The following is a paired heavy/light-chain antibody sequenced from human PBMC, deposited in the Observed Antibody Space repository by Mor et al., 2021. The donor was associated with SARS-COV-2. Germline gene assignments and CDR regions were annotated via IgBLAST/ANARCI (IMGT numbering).Heavy chain of an antibody. J-gene: IGHJ4*02. CDR1: GFTVTNYA. CDR3: AMGDRSLEGY. Sequence: EVQFLESGGGLVQPGGSLRLSCAASGFTVTNYAMSWVRQAPGKGLEWVSSAGTGGHTYYADSVRGRFTVSRDNSRNTLYLQMNSLRTEDTAVYYCAMGDRSLEGYWGQGILVTVSS. CDR2: AGTGGHT. V-gene: IGHV3-23*01. D-gene: IGHD3-16*01.
Light chain of an antibody. J-gene: IGLJ3*02. CDR3: TAWDNSLSIWV. CDR2: NNN. CDR1: SNDVGNEG. V-gene: IGLV10-54*01. Sequence: QAGLTQPPSVSKGLGQTATLTCTGNSNDVGNEGAAWLQQHQGHPPKLLSYNNNKRPSGISERFSASRSGNTASLTIIGLQSEDEADYYCTAWDNSLSIWVFGGGTKLTVL.